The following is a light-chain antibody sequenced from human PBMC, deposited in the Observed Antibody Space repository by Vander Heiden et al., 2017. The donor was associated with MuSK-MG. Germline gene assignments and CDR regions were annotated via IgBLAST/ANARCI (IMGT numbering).Light chain of an antibody. CDR3: QQLGSWPPRT. V-gene: IGKV3-11*01. Sequence: EVVLTQSPATLSFSPGERATLSCRASQSVSTYVAWYQQKPGQAPRLLIYDASNRASGIPARFSGSGYGTDFTLTISSREPEDFAVYYCQQLGSWPPRTFGQGTKVEIK. CDR2: DAS. CDR1: QSVSTY. J-gene: IGKJ1*01.